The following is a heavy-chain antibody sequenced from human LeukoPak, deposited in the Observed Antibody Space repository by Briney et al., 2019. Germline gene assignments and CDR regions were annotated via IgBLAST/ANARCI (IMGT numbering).Heavy chain of an antibody. CDR3: ARDSADDFWSGYKDFDY. J-gene: IGHJ4*02. D-gene: IGHD3-3*01. V-gene: IGHV3-33*01. CDR2: IWYDGSNK. CDR1: GFTFSSYG. Sequence: GRSLRLSCAASGFTFSSYGMHWVRQAPGKGLKWVAVIWYDGSNKYYADSVKGRFTISRDNSKNTLCLQMNSLRAEDTAVYYCARDSADDFWSGYKDFDYWGQGTLVTVSS.